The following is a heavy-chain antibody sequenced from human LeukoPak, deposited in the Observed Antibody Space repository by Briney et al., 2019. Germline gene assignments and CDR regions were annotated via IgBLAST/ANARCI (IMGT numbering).Heavy chain of an antibody. Sequence: ASVKVSCKASGYTFTGYYMHWVRQAPGQGLEWMGWINPNSGGTNYAQKFQGRVTMTRDTSISTAYMELSRLRSDDAAVYYCARDYVHYDYVWGSYRLNYWGQGTLVTVSS. J-gene: IGHJ4*02. CDR1: GYTFTGYY. V-gene: IGHV1-2*02. CDR2: INPNSGGT. D-gene: IGHD3-16*02. CDR3: ARDYVHYDYVWGSYRLNY.